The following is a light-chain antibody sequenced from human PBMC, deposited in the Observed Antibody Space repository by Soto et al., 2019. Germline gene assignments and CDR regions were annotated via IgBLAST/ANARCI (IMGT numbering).Light chain of an antibody. Sequence: DIQLTQSPSFLSASVGDRVTITCRASQGISSYLAWYQQKPGKAPKLLIYAASTLQSGVPSRFSGSGSGTEFPLTISSLQPEDFATFYCQQLTSYPLFTFGPGTKVDI. CDR1: QGISSY. CDR3: QQLTSYPLFT. J-gene: IGKJ3*01. CDR2: AAS. V-gene: IGKV1-9*01.